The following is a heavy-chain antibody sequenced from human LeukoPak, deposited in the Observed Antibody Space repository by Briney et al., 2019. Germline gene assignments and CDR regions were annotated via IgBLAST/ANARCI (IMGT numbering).Heavy chain of an antibody. CDR2: INHSGST. Sequence: PSETLSLTCAVYGGSLSNYYWSWIRQSPGKGLEWIGEINHSGSTKFNPSLKSRVTILVDMSRSQFSLQLNSVTAADTAVYYCARGPASGSDFAWFDCWGQGTLVTVSS. CDR1: GGSLSNYY. CDR3: ARGPASGSDFAWFDC. D-gene: IGHD3-10*01. J-gene: IGHJ5*01. V-gene: IGHV4-34*01.